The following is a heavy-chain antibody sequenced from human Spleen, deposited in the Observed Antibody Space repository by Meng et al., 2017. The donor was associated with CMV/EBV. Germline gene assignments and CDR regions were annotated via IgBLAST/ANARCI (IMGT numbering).Heavy chain of an antibody. V-gene: IGHV1-2*02. CDR2: INPNSGGT. CDR1: GYTFTGYY. D-gene: IGHD3-10*01. CDR3: ARGQEPHSIWFGGMDV. Sequence: ASVKVSCKASGYTFTGYYMHWVRQAPGQGLEWMGWINPNSGGTNYAQKFQGRVTMTRDTSISTAYMELSSLRAEDTAVYYCARGQEPHSIWFGGMDVWGQGTTVTVSS. J-gene: IGHJ6*02.